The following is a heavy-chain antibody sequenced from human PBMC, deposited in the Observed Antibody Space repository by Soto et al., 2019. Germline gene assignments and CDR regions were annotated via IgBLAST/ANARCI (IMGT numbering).Heavy chain of an antibody. CDR2: IYYSGST. CDR1: GGSLSNYY. J-gene: IGHJ6*02. CDR3: ARVVYYGMDV. Sequence: SETLSLTCTFSGGSLSNYYWSWIRQPPGKGLQWIGYIYYSGSTNYNPSLQSRVTISVDTSKNQFSLKLSSVTAADTAVYYCARVVYYGMDVWGQGTTVT. V-gene: IGHV4-59*01.